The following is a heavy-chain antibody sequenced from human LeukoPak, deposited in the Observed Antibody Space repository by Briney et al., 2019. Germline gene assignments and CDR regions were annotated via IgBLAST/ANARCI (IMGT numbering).Heavy chain of an antibody. V-gene: IGHV3-7*01. Sequence: GGSLRLSCAASGFTFSSYWMSWVRQAPGKGLEWVANIKQDGSEKYYVDSVKGRFTIPRDNAKNSLYLQMNSLRAEDTAVYYCARAPYSSGWYLAFDIWGQGTMVTVS. CDR1: GFTFSSYW. J-gene: IGHJ3*02. CDR2: IKQDGSEK. CDR3: ARAPYSSGWYLAFDI. D-gene: IGHD6-19*01.